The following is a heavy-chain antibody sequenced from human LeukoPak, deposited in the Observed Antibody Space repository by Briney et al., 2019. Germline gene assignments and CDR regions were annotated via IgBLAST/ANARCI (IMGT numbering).Heavy chain of an antibody. CDR3: ARGRNYYDSSGYCRYFDL. CDR2: IYYSGST. Sequence: SETLSLTCTVSGGSISSYYWSWIRQPPGKGLEWIGYIYYSGSTNHNPSLKSRVTISVDTSKTQFSLKLSSVTAADTAVYYCARGRNYYDSSGYCRYFDLWGRGTLVTVSS. D-gene: IGHD3-22*01. J-gene: IGHJ2*01. V-gene: IGHV4-59*01. CDR1: GGSISSYY.